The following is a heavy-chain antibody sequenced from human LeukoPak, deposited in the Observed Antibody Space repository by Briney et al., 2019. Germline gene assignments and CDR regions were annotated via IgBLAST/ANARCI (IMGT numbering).Heavy chain of an antibody. CDR2: INHSGYT. V-gene: IGHV4-34*01. CDR1: GVSFNDYY. D-gene: IGHD4-17*01. J-gene: IGHJ4*02. Sequence: SETLSLTCAVSGVSFNDYYWSWVRQTPGKGLEWIGEINHSGYTNDNPSLKSRVTISIDTSTKQFSLNVRSVTVANTGIYYCTRMTTGHDYWGQGTLVTVSS. CDR3: TRMTTGHDY.